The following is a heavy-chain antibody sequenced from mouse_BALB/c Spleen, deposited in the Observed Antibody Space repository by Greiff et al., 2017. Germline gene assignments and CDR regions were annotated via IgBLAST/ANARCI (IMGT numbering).Heavy chain of an antibody. CDR2: INPSNGRT. D-gene: IGHD1-2*01. CDR1: GYTFTSYW. CDR3: ANYDGFAD. Sequence: VQLQQPGAELVKPGASVKLSCKASGYTFTSYWMHWVKQRPGQGLEWIGEINPSNGRTNYNEKFKSKATLTVDKSSSTAYMQLSSLTSEDSAVYYCANYDGFADWGQGTLVTVSA. V-gene: IGHV1S81*02. J-gene: IGHJ3*01.